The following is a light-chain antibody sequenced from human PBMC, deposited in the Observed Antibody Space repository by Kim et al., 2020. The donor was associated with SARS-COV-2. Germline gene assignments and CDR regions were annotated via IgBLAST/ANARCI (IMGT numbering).Light chain of an antibody. CDR3: ISYTTSNTLV. Sequence: GQSITISCTGTSSDVGGYNYVSWYQQHPGKAPKLLIYDVTTRPSGVSNRFSGSKSGNTASLTIPGLQAEDEANYYCISYTTSNTLVFGGGTQLTVL. CDR1: SSDVGGYNY. CDR2: DVT. J-gene: IGLJ2*01. V-gene: IGLV2-14*03.